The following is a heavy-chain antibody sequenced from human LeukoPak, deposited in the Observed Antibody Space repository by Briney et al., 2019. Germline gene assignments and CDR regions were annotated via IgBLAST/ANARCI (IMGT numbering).Heavy chain of an antibody. V-gene: IGHV3-23*01. D-gene: IGHD6-25*01. Sequence: GGSLRLSCAASGFTFSSYAMNWVRQAPGKGLEWVSAISVSGGSTYYADSVKGRFTISRDNAENTVYLQLNSLRVEDTAVYYCARESEAAGTYYLDHWGQETWSPSPQ. CDR1: GFTFSSYA. CDR3: ARESEAAGTYYLDH. J-gene: IGHJ4*01. CDR2: ISVSGGST.